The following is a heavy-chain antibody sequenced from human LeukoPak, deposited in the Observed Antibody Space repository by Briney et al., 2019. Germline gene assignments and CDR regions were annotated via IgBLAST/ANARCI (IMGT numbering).Heavy chain of an antibody. Sequence: PGGSLRLSCAASGFTFSGAAMHWVRQASGKGLEWVGRIRSKANSYATAYAASVKGSFTISRDDSKNTAYLQMNSLKAEDTAVYYCTRWPYDFWSGYSYYYYYMDVWGKGTTVTVSS. D-gene: IGHD3-3*01. CDR2: IRSKANSYAT. J-gene: IGHJ6*03. CDR3: TRWPYDFWSGYSYYYYYMDV. V-gene: IGHV3-73*01. CDR1: GFTFSGAA.